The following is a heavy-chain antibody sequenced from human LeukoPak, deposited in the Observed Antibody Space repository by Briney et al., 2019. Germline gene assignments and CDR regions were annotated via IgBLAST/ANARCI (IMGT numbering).Heavy chain of an antibody. CDR2: IYYSGST. J-gene: IGHJ4*02. CDR3: ARASSYGPGDFDY. Sequence: SETLSLTCTVSGGSISSYYWSWIRQPPGKGLEWIGYIYYSGSTNYNPSLKSRVTISVDTSKNQFSLKLSSVTVAGTAVYYCARASSYGPGDFDYWGQGTLVTVSS. V-gene: IGHV4-59*01. CDR1: GGSISSYY. D-gene: IGHD3-10*01.